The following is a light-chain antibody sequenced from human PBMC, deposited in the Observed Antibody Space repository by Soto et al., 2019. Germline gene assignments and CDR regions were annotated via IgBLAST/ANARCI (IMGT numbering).Light chain of an antibody. CDR1: SSDVGSYNL. J-gene: IGLJ2*01. CDR2: EGS. Sequence: QSVLTQPASVSGSPGQSITISCTGTSSDVGSYNLVSWYQQHPGKAPKFMIYEGSKRPSGVSSRFSGSKSGNTASLTISGLQAEDEADYYCCSFAGSSTFVLFGGGTKLTVL. CDR3: CSFAGSSTFVL. V-gene: IGLV2-23*01.